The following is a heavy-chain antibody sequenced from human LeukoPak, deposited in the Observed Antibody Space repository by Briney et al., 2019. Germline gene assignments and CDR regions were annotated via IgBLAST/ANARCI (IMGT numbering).Heavy chain of an antibody. CDR1: GYTFTGYY. D-gene: IGHD2-15*01. CDR2: INPNSGVT. Sequence: ASVKVSCKASGYTFTGYYIHWVRQAPGQGLEWMGWINPNSGVTKYVQKFQGRVTMTRNTSISTAYMELSRLRSDDTAVFYCARQADNNWFDSWGQGTLVAVSS. J-gene: IGHJ5*01. V-gene: IGHV1-2*02. CDR3: ARQADNNWFDS.